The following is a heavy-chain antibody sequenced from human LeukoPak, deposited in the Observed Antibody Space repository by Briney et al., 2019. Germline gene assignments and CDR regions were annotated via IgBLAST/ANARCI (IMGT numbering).Heavy chain of an antibody. CDR1: GFTFDDYA. CDR2: ISWNSGSI. D-gene: IGHD3-10*01. Sequence: GGSLTLSCAASGFTFDDYAMHWVRHPPGKGLEWVSGISWNSGSIGYADSVKGRFTISRDNAKNSLYLQMNSLRAEDTALYYCAKDHHYYGSGSFDYWGQGTLVTVSS. V-gene: IGHV3-9*01. CDR3: AKDHHYYGSGSFDY. J-gene: IGHJ4*02.